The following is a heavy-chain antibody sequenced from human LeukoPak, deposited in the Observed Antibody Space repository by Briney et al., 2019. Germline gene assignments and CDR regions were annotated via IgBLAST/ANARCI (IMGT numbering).Heavy chain of an antibody. V-gene: IGHV1-46*01. Sequence: GASVKVSCKASGYTFTRYYMHWVRQAPGQGLEWMGIINPSGGSTSYAQKFQGRITMTRDTSTSTVYMELSSLRSEDTAVYYCARDYLKVVPAATAPSAGHMDNWGQGTLITVSS. CDR3: ARDYLKVVPAATAPSAGHMDN. CDR1: GYTFTRYY. D-gene: IGHD2-2*01. J-gene: IGHJ4*02. CDR2: INPSGGST.